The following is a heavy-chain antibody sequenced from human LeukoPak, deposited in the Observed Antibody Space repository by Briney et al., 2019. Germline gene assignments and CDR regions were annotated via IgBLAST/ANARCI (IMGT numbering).Heavy chain of an antibody. V-gene: IGHV1-24*01. D-gene: IGHD2-15*01. CDR1: GYTLTELS. J-gene: IGHJ3*02. CDR3: ATEVVVVAAISGRAFDI. CDR2: FDPEDGET. Sequence: ASVKVSCKVSGYTLTELSMHWVRQAPGKGLEWMGGFDPEDGETIYAQKFQGRVTMTEDTSTDTAYMELSSMRSEDTAVYYCATEVVVVAAISGRAFDIWGQGTMVTVSS.